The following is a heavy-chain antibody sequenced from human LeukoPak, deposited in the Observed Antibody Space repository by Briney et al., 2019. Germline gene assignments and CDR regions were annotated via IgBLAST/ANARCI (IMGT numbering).Heavy chain of an antibody. D-gene: IGHD3-3*01. CDR1: GYSFTSYW. Sequence: GESLKISCKGYGYSFTSYWIGWMRQMPGKGLEWMGIIYSGEFDTRYSPSFQGQVTISADKYISTAYLQWSSLKASDTAMYYCATNSRTPFGVVTYYFDYWGQGTLVTVSS. CDR2: IYSGEFDT. V-gene: IGHV5-51*01. J-gene: IGHJ4*02. CDR3: ATNSRTPFGVVTYYFDY.